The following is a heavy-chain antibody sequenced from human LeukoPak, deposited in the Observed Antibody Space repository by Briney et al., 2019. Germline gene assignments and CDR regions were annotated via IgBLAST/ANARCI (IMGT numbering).Heavy chain of an antibody. Sequence: GASVKVSCKASGYTFTSYGISWVRQAPGQGLEWMGWISAYNGNTNYAQKLQGRVTMTTDTSTSTAYMELRSLRSDDTAVYYCASARGSYNWNYHWFDPWGQGTLVTVS. CDR3: ASARGSYNWNYHWFDP. J-gene: IGHJ5*02. CDR2: ISAYNGNT. CDR1: GYTFTSYG. V-gene: IGHV1-18*01. D-gene: IGHD1-7*01.